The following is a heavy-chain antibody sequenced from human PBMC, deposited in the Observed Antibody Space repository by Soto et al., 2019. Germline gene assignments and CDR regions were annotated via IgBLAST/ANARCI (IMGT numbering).Heavy chain of an antibody. CDR2: ISGSGGST. Sequence: GGSLRLSCAASGFTFSSYAMSWVRQAPGKGLEWVSAISGSGGSTYYADSVKGRFTISRDNSKNTLYLQMNSLRAEDTAVYYCAKTTSYGDFLNYFDYWGQGTLVTVSS. CDR1: GFTFSSYA. J-gene: IGHJ4*02. CDR3: AKTTSYGDFLNYFDY. D-gene: IGHD4-17*01. V-gene: IGHV3-23*01.